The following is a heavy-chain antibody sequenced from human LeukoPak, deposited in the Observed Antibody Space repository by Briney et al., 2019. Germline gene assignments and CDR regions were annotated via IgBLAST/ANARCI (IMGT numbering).Heavy chain of an antibody. J-gene: IGHJ4*02. CDR3: ARDLVRGVSTFDY. CDR1: GFTFSSYS. CDR2: ISSSSSSSTI. V-gene: IGHV3-48*02. D-gene: IGHD3-10*01. Sequence: PGGSLRLSCAASGFTFSSYSMNWVRQAPGKGLEWVSYISSSSSSSTIYYADSVKGRFTISRDNAKNSLYLQMNSLREEDTGVYYCARDLVRGVSTFDYWGQGTLVTVSS.